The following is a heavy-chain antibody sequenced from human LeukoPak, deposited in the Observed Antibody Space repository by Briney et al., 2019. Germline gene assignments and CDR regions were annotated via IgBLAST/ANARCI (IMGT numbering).Heavy chain of an antibody. J-gene: IGHJ4*02. CDR3: ARGRRIFGVVMGY. Sequence: SETLSLTCTVSRGSIGSSSYYWGWIRQPPGKGLEWIASVSYTGSTYYNASLKSRVTISIDTSKNQFSLKLNSLTTADTAVYYCARGRRIFGVVMGYWGQGTLVTVSS. V-gene: IGHV4-39*07. D-gene: IGHD3-3*01. CDR2: VSYTGST. CDR1: RGSIGSSSYY.